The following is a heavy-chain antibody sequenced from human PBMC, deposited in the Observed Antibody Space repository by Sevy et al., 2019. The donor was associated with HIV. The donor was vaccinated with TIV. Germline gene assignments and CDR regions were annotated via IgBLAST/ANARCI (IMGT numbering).Heavy chain of an antibody. J-gene: IGHJ4*02. V-gene: IGHV5-51*01. Sequence: GESLKISCKTSGYIFTNYWIGWVRQMPEKGLELVGIIYPGDSDSKYSPSFQGQVTISADKSITTAFLQWSSLKASDTATYYCARYLRQVTNGPNYFDYWGQGTLVTVSS. CDR1: GYIFTNYW. D-gene: IGHD4-17*01. CDR3: ARYLRQVTNGPNYFDY. CDR2: IYPGDSDS.